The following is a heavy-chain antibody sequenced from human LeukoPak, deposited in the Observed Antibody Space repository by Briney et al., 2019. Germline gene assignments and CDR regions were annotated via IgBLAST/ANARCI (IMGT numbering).Heavy chain of an antibody. V-gene: IGHV3-30*18. CDR2: ISYDGSNE. CDR3: AKGAVDTTMVAECYFDY. D-gene: IGHD5-18*01. CDR1: GFTFSSNG. J-gene: IGHJ4*02. Sequence: PGGSLRLSCAASGFTFSSNGMHWVRQAPGKGLEWVALISYDGSNENFADSVKGRFSISRDNSKNTVFLQMNSLRPEDTAVYFCAKGAVDTTMVAECYFDYWGLGTLVTVSS.